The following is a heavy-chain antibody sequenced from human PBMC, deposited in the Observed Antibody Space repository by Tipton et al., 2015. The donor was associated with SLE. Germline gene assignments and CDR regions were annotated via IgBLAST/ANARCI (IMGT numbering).Heavy chain of an antibody. Sequence: QLVQSGAEVKKPGASVKVSCKASGYTFTSYDINWVRQATGQGLEWMGWVNPNSGNTNYAQKLQGRVTMTTDTSTSTAYMELRSLRSDDTAVYYCARVGYSGYDYWGQGTLVTVSS. CDR3: ARVGYSGYDY. V-gene: IGHV1-18*01. CDR1: GYTFTSYD. D-gene: IGHD5-12*01. CDR2: VNPNSGNT. J-gene: IGHJ4*02.